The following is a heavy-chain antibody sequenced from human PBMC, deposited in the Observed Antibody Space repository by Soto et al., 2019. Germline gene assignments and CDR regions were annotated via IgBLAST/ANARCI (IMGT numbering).Heavy chain of an antibody. D-gene: IGHD5-18*01. V-gene: IGHV4-30-4*01. CDR3: ARGYGRNFDY. CDR1: GGSISNVNYC. Sequence: SETLSLTCTFSGGSISNVNYCWSWIRQSPDKGLEWIGHIYDGGSTYNNPSLRSRLTILVDTSKNQFSLKLSSVSAADTAVYYCARGYGRNFDYWGQGTLVTVSS. J-gene: IGHJ4*02. CDR2: IYDGGST.